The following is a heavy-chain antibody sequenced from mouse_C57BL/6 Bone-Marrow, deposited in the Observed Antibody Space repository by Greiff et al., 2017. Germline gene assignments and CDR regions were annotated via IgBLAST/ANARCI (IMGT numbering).Heavy chain of an antibody. Sequence: ESGAELARPGASVKLSCKASGYTFTSYGISWVKQRTGQGLEWIGEIYPRSGNTYYNEKFKGKATLTADKSSSTAYMELRSLTSEDSAVYFCARRAAQAKVDYWGQGTSVTVSS. CDR3: ARRAAQAKVDY. CDR2: IYPRSGNT. D-gene: IGHD3-2*02. CDR1: GYTFTSYG. J-gene: IGHJ4*01. V-gene: IGHV1-81*01.